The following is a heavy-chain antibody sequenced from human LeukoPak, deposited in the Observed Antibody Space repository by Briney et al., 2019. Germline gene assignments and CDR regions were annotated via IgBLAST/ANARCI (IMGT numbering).Heavy chain of an antibody. D-gene: IGHD6-13*01. Sequence: SQTLSLTCTVSGGSISSGGYYWSWIRQHPGKGLEWIGYIYYSGSTYYNPSLKSRVTISVDTSKNQFSLKLSSVTAADTAVYYCARDNRPGYSSSWYFDYWGQGTLVTVSS. CDR2: IYYSGST. J-gene: IGHJ4*02. CDR1: GGSISSGGYY. V-gene: IGHV4-31*03. CDR3: ARDNRPGYSSSWYFDY.